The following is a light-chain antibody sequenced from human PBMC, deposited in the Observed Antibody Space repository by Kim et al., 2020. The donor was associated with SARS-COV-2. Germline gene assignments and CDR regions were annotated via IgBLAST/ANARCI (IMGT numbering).Light chain of an antibody. V-gene: IGKV1-39*01. Sequence: ASVGDRVTLTCRASQSISSFLNWYQQRLGKAPKLLIYAASSLQSGVPSRFSGSGSGSDFTLTISSLQPEDFATYYCQQSYSSPLTFGGGTKVDIK. CDR2: AAS. CDR3: QQSYSSPLT. J-gene: IGKJ4*01. CDR1: QSISSF.